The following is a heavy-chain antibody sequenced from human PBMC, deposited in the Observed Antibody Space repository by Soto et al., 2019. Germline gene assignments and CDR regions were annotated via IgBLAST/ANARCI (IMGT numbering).Heavy chain of an antibody. CDR3: VIPEGYYDSSGYTLDY. CDR1: GGSISSSNYY. CDR2: IYYSGNT. V-gene: IGHV4-39*01. J-gene: IGHJ4*02. Sequence: SETLSLTCTVSGGSISSSNYYWGWVRQPPGKGLEWIGSIYYSGNTYYNPSLKSRVTLSIDTSKNQFSLKLNSVTAADTAVYYCVIPEGYYDSSGYTLDYWAQGNLVTFSS. D-gene: IGHD3-22*01.